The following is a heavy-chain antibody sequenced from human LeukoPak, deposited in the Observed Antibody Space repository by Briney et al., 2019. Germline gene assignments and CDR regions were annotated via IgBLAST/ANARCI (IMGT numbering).Heavy chain of an antibody. J-gene: IGHJ3*02. CDR3: ARAPGAFDI. CDR1: GDSITSGSYY. CDR2: IYYTGGT. Sequence: SETLSLTCTVSGDSITSGSYYWAGIRQHPGKGLEWIGYIYYTGGTHYNPSLKSRLTISVDTSENHFSLKLSSVTAADTAIYFCARAPGAFDIWGQGTMVTVSS. V-gene: IGHV4-31*03.